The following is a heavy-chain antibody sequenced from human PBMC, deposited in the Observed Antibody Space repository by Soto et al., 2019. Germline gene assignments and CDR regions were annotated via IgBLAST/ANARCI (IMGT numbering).Heavy chain of an antibody. J-gene: IGHJ4*02. CDR1: GYTFTSYA. Sequence: QVRLVQSGAEVKKPGASVKVSCKASGYTFTSYAVYWVRQAPGQRLEWMGWINAGNGNTKYSQKFQGRVTITRDTSASTAYIELSSLRSEDTAVYYCARDFSPYCSGGSCPFDYWGQGTLVTVSS. CDR2: INAGNGNT. D-gene: IGHD2-15*01. CDR3: ARDFSPYCSGGSCPFDY. V-gene: IGHV1-3*01.